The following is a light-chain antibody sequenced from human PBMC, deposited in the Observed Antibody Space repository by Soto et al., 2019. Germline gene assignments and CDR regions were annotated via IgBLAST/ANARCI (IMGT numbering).Light chain of an antibody. CDR2: DAS. J-gene: IGKJ5*01. CDR3: QHRSIWPVS. CDR1: QSVSSY. V-gene: IGKV3-11*01. Sequence: EIVLTQSPDTLSLSPWERATLSCRASQSVSSYLAWYQQKPGQAPRLLIFDASTRATGIPARFSGSGSGTDFTLTISSLEPEDFAVYYCQHRSIWPVSFVQGTRLEIK.